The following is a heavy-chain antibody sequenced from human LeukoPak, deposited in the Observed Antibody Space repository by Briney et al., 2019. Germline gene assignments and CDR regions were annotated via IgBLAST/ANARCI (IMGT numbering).Heavy chain of an antibody. Sequence: GGTLRLSCAASGFTFSSYGMNWVRQAPGKGLEWVSAISGSGGSTFYADSVKGRFTISRDNSKNTLYLQMNSLRAEDTAVYYCAKGNAFDPWGQGTLVTVSS. CDR1: GFTFSSYG. J-gene: IGHJ5*02. CDR3: AKGNAFDP. CDR2: ISGSGGST. V-gene: IGHV3-23*01.